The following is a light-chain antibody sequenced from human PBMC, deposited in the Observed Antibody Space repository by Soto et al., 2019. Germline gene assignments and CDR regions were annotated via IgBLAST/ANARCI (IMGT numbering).Light chain of an antibody. J-gene: IGKJ2*01. CDR3: QQRSNWPRFT. CDR1: QSVSNY. V-gene: IGKV3-11*01. Sequence: EIVLTQSPATLSLSPGERATLSCRASQSVSNYLDWYQQRPGQAPRLLIYDASNRATGIPARFSGSGSGTDFTLTISSLEPEDFAVYYCQQRSNWPRFTFGQGTKVDIK. CDR2: DAS.